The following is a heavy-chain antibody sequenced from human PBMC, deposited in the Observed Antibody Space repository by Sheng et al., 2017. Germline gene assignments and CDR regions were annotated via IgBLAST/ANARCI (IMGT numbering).Heavy chain of an antibody. V-gene: IGHV4-38-2*02. CDR1: GYSISSGYY. CDR3: ASSIAAAVD. D-gene: IGHD6-13*01. CDR2: IYHSGST. Sequence: QVQLQESGPGLVKPSETLSLTCTVSGYSISSGYYWGWIRQPPGKGLEWIGSIYHSGSTYYNPSLKSRVTISVDTSKNQFSLKLSSVTAADTAVYYCASSIAAAVDWGQGTLVTVSX. J-gene: IGHJ4*02.